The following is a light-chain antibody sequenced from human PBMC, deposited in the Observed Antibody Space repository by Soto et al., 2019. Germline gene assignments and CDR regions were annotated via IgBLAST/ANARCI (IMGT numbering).Light chain of an antibody. J-gene: IGKJ1*01. V-gene: IGKV3-11*01. CDR3: QQRSNWPWT. Sequence: VLTQSAATLSSSAGDRATLSCGASQSVSSYLAWYQQKPGQAPRLLIYDASNRATGIPARFSGSGYGTDVTLTISSLEPEDFAVYYCQQRSNWPWTFGQGTKVDIK. CDR2: DAS. CDR1: QSVSSY.